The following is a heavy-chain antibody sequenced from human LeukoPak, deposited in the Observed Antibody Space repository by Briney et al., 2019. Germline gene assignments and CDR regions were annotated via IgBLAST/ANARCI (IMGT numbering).Heavy chain of an antibody. CDR1: GFAFRTYG. Sequence: GGSLRLSCAASGFAFRTYGMHWVRQAPGKGLEWVAFIRYDGSDKYYADSVKGRFTISRDNSKNTLYLQMNSLRPDDTAVYYCANMVVAAGSVSDYWGQGTLVTVSS. V-gene: IGHV3-30*02. D-gene: IGHD2-15*01. CDR2: IRYDGSDK. CDR3: ANMVVAAGSVSDY. J-gene: IGHJ4*02.